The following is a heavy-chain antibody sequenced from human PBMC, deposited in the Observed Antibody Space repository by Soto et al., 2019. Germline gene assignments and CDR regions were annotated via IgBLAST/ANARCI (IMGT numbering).Heavy chain of an antibody. CDR1: GFTFSRYS. V-gene: IGHV3-21*01. CDR2: ISSASNDI. CDR3: ARVAY. J-gene: IGHJ4*02. Sequence: EVQLVESGGALVKPGESLTLSCATSGFTFSRYSMNWVRQAPGKGLECVSSISSASNDISYADSVKGRFVVSRDNAKISLYLQMNGLRPEDTAVYYGARVAYWGPGPLVTVSS.